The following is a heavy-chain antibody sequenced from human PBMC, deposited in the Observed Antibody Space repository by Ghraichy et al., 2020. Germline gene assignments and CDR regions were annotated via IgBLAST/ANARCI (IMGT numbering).Heavy chain of an antibody. CDR2: IIWNSAPF. Sequence: GGSLRLSCVASGFTFDDYGMRWVRQAPGKGLEWVSGIIWNSAPFGYADSVKGRFTISRDNAKNSLYLQMNSLRAEDTALYYCAKDVSASGGRNYYYYGMDVWGQGTTVTVSS. V-gene: IGHV3-9*01. CDR3: AKDVSASGGRNYYYYGMDV. CDR1: GFTFDDYG. J-gene: IGHJ6*02. D-gene: IGHD6-13*01.